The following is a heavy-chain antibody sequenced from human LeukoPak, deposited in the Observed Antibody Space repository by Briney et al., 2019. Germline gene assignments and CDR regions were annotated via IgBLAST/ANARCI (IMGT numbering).Heavy chain of an antibody. V-gene: IGHV3-30*04. CDR1: GFTFSNFA. CDR3: AREASGYSYGLDAFDI. Sequence: PGRSLRLSCAASGFTFSNFAMHWVRQAPGKGLEWVAVISYDGSNKNYADSVKGRFTISRDNAKNSLYLQMNSLRAEDTAVYYCAREASGYSYGLDAFDIWGQGTMVTVSS. CDR2: ISYDGSNK. J-gene: IGHJ3*02. D-gene: IGHD5-18*01.